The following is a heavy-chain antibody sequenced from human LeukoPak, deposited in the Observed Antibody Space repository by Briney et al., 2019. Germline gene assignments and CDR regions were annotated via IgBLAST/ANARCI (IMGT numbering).Heavy chain of an antibody. CDR1: GGSISSGGYY. CDR3: ARVNSLGYYFDS. J-gene: IGHJ4*02. V-gene: IGHV4-31*03. CDR2: IYYSGST. D-gene: IGHD2/OR15-2a*01. Sequence: SQTLSLTCTVSGGSISSGGYYWSWIRQHPGKGLEWIGYIYYSGSTYYNPSLESRVTISVDTSKNQFSLSLSSVTAVDTAVYFCARVNSLGYYFDSWGQGTLVTVSS.